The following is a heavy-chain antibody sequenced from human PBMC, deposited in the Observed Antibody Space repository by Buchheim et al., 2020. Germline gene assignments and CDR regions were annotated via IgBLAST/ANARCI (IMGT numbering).Heavy chain of an antibody. V-gene: IGHV3-23*04. J-gene: IGHJ4*02. Sequence: EVQLVESGGGLVQPGGSLRLSCAASGFTFSSYAMSWVRQAPGKGLEWVSAISDSGSNTYYADSVKGRFTFSRDNSKNTLYLLMNSLRAEDTAVYYCAKEVGTIGVAGPYFDYWGQGTL. CDR1: GFTFSSYA. D-gene: IGHD6-19*01. CDR2: ISDSGSNT. CDR3: AKEVGTIGVAGPYFDY.